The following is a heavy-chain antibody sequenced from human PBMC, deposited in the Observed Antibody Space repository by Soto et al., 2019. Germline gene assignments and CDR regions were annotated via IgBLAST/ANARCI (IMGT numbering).Heavy chain of an antibody. Sequence: QVQLVQSGAEVKKPGSSVKVSCKASGGTFSSYTISWVRQAPGQGLEWMGRIIPIHGIANYAQKFQGRVTITADKSPRTAYMELGSLRSEDTAVYYCARDLIGMAVVGVGWFDPWGQGTLVTVSS. D-gene: IGHD6-19*01. V-gene: IGHV1-69*08. CDR3: ARDLIGMAVVGVGWFDP. CDR2: IIPIHGIA. CDR1: GGTFSSYT. J-gene: IGHJ5*02.